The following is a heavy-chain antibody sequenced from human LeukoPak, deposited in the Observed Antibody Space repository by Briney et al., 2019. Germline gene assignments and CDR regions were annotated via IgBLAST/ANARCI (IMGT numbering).Heavy chain of an antibody. V-gene: IGHV3-23*01. D-gene: IGHD2-15*01. J-gene: IGHJ6*02. CDR3: AKALEVVGPSYYYYGMDV. CDR2: ISGSGGST. Sequence: PGASLRLSCAASGFTFSSYAMSWVRQAPGKGLEWVSAISGSGGSTYYADSVKGRFTISRDNSKNTLYLQMNSLRAGDTAVYYCAKALEVVGPSYYYYGMDVWGQGTTVTVSS. CDR1: GFTFSSYA.